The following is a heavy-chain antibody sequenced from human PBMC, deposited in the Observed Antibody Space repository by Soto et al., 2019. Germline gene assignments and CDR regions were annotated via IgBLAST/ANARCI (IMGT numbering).Heavy chain of an antibody. D-gene: IGHD6-13*01. J-gene: IGHJ6*02. CDR1: GFSLSTGGVS. CDR2: IYWDDDK. Sequence: QITLKESGPTLVKPTQTLTLACTFCGFSLSTGGVSVGCIRQPPGKALEWLALIYWDDDKRYSPSLKSRLTITKDTSKNQVVLTMTNMDPVDTATYYCAHSGRGAAASYYGMDVWGQGTTVTVSS. CDR3: AHSGRGAAASYYGMDV. V-gene: IGHV2-5*02.